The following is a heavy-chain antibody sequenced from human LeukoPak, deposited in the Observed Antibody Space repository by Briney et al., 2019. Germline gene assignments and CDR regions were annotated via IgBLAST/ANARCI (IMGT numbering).Heavy chain of an antibody. V-gene: IGHV1-3*01. J-gene: IGHJ4*02. Sequence: GASVKVSCKASGYTFTSYAMHWVRQAPGQRLEWMGWINAGNGNTKYSQKFQGRVTITRDTSASTAYMELSSLRSEDTAVYYCARSDICSGTSCSPHFDYWGQGTLVTVSS. CDR1: GYTFTSYA. CDR3: ARSDICSGTSCSPHFDY. CDR2: INAGNGNT. D-gene: IGHD2-2*01.